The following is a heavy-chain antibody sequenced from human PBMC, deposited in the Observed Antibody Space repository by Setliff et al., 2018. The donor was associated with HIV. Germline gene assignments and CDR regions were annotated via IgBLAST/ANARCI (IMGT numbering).Heavy chain of an antibody. J-gene: IGHJ6*03. V-gene: IGHV3-23*01. CDR2: ISGSGGST. CDR1: GFTFSSYA. Sequence: GGSLRLSCAASGFTFSSYAMSWVRQAPGKGLAWVSAISGSGGSTYYADSVKGRFTISRDNSKNTLYLQMNSLRAEDTAVYYCAKFPHWAYYYYYMDVWGKGTTVTV. D-gene: IGHD7-27*01. CDR3: AKFPHWAYYYYYMDV.